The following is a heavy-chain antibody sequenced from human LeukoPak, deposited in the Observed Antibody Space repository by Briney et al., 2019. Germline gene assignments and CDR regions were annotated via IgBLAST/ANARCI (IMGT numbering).Heavy chain of an antibody. D-gene: IGHD3-10*01. CDR1: GGSISSYY. CDR3: ARVSYYGSGSYPLWFDP. CDR2: IYYSGST. Sequence: SETLSLTCTVSGGSISSYYWSWIRQPPGKGLEWLGYIYYSGSTNYNPSLKSRVTISVDTSKNQFSLKLSSVTAADTAVYYCARVSYYGSGSYPLWFDPWGQGTLVTVSS. V-gene: IGHV4-59*01. J-gene: IGHJ5*02.